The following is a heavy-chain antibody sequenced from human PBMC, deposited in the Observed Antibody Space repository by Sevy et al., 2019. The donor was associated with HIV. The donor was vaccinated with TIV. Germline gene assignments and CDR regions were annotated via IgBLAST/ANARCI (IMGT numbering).Heavy chain of an antibody. V-gene: IGHV3-30*04. CDR3: ARAHCTDGVCFRSGSFDY. J-gene: IGHJ4*01. CDR1: GFTFGNHA. D-gene: IGHD2-8*01. Sequence: GGSLRLSCAASGFTFGNHAIHWVRQAPGKGLEWVAIISFDGRNEHYAGSVKGRFTISRDNSKKTVYLQMTNLRSEDAAVYYCARAHCTDGVCFRSGSFDYWGQGTLVTVSS. CDR2: ISFDGRNE.